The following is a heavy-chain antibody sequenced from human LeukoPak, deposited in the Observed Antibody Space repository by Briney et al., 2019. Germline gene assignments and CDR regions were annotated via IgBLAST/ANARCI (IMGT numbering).Heavy chain of an antibody. CDR1: GFTFTSDA. V-gene: IGHV3-23*01. CDR3: AKCSTSAYTTGWCNWIDP. J-gene: IGHJ5*02. D-gene: IGHD6-19*01. CDR2: TVSRGTT. Sequence: GGSLRLSCVASGFTFTSDAMNWVRQAPGKGLEWVSSTVSRGTTQYADSVKGRFTVSRDTSKNTLYLRMNSLRADDTAVYYCAKCSTSAYTTGWCNWIDPWGQGTLVTVSS.